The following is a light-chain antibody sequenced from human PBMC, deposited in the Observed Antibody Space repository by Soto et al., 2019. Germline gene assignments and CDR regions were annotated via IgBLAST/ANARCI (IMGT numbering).Light chain of an antibody. CDR2: GAS. CDR1: QSVSSN. V-gene: IGKV3-15*01. J-gene: IGKJ4*01. CDR3: RQYNNWPLT. Sequence: EIVMTQSPATLSVSPGERATLSCRASQSVSSNLAWYLQKPGQAPRLLMYGASTRATGIPARLSGSRSGTEFPLTLSSLHSEDFAVYYYRQYNNWPLTFGGGTKVEIK.